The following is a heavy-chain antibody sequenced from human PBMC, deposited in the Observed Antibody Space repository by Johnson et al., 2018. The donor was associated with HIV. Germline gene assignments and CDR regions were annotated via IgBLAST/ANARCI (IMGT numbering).Heavy chain of an antibody. CDR1: GFTFSSYA. Sequence: QVQLVESGGDVVQPGRSLRLSCTASGFTFSSYALHWVRQAPGKGLEWVAVISYDGSNKYYTDSVKGRFTISRDNAKNSLYLQLNSLRAEDTSLYYCAKDRYGGSYPDAFDIWGQGTMVTVSS. V-gene: IGHV3-30-3*01. CDR3: AKDRYGGSYPDAFDI. D-gene: IGHD1-26*01. J-gene: IGHJ3*02. CDR2: ISYDGSNK.